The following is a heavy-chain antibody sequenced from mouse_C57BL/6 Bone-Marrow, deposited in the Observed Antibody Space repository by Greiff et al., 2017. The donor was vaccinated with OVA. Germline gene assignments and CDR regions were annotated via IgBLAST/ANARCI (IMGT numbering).Heavy chain of an antibody. CDR2: IDPSDSYT. J-gene: IGHJ1*03. Sequence: QVQLQQSGAELVMPGASVKLSCKASGYTFTSYWMHWVKQRPGQGLEWIGEIDPSDSYTNYNQKFKGKSTLTVDKSSSTAYMQLSSLTSEDSAVYYCARRPYGGSSWYFDVWGTGTTVTVSS. D-gene: IGHD1-1*01. CDR1: GYTFTSYW. CDR3: ARRPYGGSSWYFDV. V-gene: IGHV1-69*01.